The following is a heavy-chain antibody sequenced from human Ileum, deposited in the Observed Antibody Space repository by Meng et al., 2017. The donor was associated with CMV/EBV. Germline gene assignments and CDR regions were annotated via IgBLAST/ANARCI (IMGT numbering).Heavy chain of an antibody. Sequence: EVQLVECGGGPVQPGGSLRLSCAASGFTFSDCGMSWVRQAPGKGLEWISAVSGTGETTYYADSVKGRFAISRDNSKNTLYLQMNSLRADDTALYYCVGLLTGYYSHWWGQGTLVTVSS. D-gene: IGHD3-9*01. J-gene: IGHJ4*02. V-gene: IGHV3-23*04. CDR1: GFTFSDCG. CDR3: VGLLTGYYSHW. CDR2: VSGTGETT.